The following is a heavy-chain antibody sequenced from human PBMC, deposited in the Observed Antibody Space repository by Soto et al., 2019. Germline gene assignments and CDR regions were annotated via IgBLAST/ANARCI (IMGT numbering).Heavy chain of an antibody. CDR2: ISCFSCTI. CDR1: GFTFSSYS. D-gene: IGHD6-6*01. Sequence: GGSLRLSCAASGFTFSSYSLNWVRQAPGKGLEWVSYISCFSCTIYFADSVKGRFTISRDNANNLLFFQMNSLRADDTALYYCARDSLYSSSSPYNMDVWGKGTTVTVSS. J-gene: IGHJ6*03. V-gene: IGHV3-48*01. CDR3: ARDSLYSSSSPYNMDV.